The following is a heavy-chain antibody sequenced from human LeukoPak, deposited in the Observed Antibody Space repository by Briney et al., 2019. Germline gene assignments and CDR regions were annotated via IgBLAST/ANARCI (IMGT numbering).Heavy chain of an antibody. CDR1: GYTFTSYA. D-gene: IGHD6-13*01. Sequence: ASVKVSCKASGYTFTSYAMHWVRQAPGQRLEWMGWINAGNGNTKYSQKFQGRVTITRDTSASTAYMELRSLRSDDTAVYYCARSIAAAGTPSSPFADAFDIWGQGTMVTVSS. CDR3: ARSIAAAGTPSSPFADAFDI. V-gene: IGHV1-3*01. J-gene: IGHJ3*02. CDR2: INAGNGNT.